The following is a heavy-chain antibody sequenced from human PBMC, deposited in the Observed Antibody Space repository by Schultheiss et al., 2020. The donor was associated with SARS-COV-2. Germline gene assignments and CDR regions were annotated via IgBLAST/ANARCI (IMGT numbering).Heavy chain of an antibody. CDR3: ARVGQLTYFDL. Sequence: SQTLSLTCTVSSDAVSGGTYYWTWIRQPPGKGLECIGYVSYSGRNNYKPSLKSRVTISVDTSKNQFSLKLSSVTAADTAVYYCARVGQLTYFDLWGRGTLVTVSS. CDR2: VSYSGRN. CDR1: SDAVSGGTYY. V-gene: IGHV4-61*01. J-gene: IGHJ2*01. D-gene: IGHD5-18*01.